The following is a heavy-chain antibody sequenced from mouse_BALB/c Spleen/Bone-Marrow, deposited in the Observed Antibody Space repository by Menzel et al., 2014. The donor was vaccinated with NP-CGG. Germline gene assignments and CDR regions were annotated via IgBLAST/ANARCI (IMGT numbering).Heavy chain of an antibody. CDR1: GYSITSDYA. J-gene: IGHJ3*01. Sequence: EVKLQESGPGLVKPSQSLSLTCTVTGYSITSDYAWNRIRQFPGNKLEWMGYISYSGSTSYNPSLKSRISITRDTSKNQFFLQLNSVTTEDTATHYCARGGARATGWFAYWGQGTLVTVSA. V-gene: IGHV3-2*02. CDR3: ARGGARATGWFAY. D-gene: IGHD3-1*01. CDR2: ISYSGST.